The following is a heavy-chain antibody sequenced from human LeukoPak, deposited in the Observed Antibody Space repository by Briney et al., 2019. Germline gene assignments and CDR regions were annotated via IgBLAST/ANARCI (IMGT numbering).Heavy chain of an antibody. Sequence: PGRTLRLSCAASGFTFSSYAMHWVRQAPGKGLEWVAGITYDGSNKYSADSVKGRFTISRDNSKNTLYLQMNSLRAEDTAVYYCARGYCGGDCLDYWGQGTLVTVSS. D-gene: IGHD2-21*01. J-gene: IGHJ4*02. CDR2: ITYDGSNK. CDR1: GFTFSSYA. V-gene: IGHV3-30*04. CDR3: ARGYCGGDCLDY.